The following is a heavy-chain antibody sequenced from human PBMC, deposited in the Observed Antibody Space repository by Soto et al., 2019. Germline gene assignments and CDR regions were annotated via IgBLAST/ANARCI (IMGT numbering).Heavy chain of an antibody. D-gene: IGHD4-17*01. Sequence: VSVKVSCKASGYAFTSYYMHWVRQAHGQGLEWMGIINPSGGSTSYAQKFQGRVTMTRDTSTSTVYMELSSLRSEDTAVYYCARVHGDYGGVAPFDYWGQGTLVTVSS. CDR2: INPSGGST. V-gene: IGHV1-46*01. J-gene: IGHJ4*02. CDR3: ARVHGDYGGVAPFDY. CDR1: GYAFTSYY.